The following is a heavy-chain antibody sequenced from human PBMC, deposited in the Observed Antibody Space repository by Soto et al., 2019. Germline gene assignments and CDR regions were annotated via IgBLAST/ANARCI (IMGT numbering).Heavy chain of an antibody. CDR1: AYAVTSHY. CDR3: ARDRCTGHNCYFGHGMDV. CDR2: INPSGDTT. D-gene: IGHD2-21*02. V-gene: IGHV1-46*04. J-gene: IGHJ6*02. Sequence: QVQLVQSGAEMRKPGASVTVSCKASAYAVTSHYMHWVRQAPGQGLEWMGIINPSGDTTSYAQGWQGGLTITSDTSTRAEYKELSSLRTEDTAVYYCARDRCTGHNCYFGHGMDVWGQGATVTVSS.